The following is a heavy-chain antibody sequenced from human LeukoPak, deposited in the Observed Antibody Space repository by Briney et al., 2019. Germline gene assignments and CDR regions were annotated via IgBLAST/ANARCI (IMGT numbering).Heavy chain of an antibody. D-gene: IGHD5-18*01. J-gene: IGHJ4*02. V-gene: IGHV4-30-2*03. Sequence: SQTLSLTCTVSGGSISSGSYYWSWIRQPAGKGLEWIGSIYYSGSTYYNPSLKSRVTISVDTSKNQFSLKLSSVTAADTAVYYCASPGYSYGISFDYWGQGTLVTVSS. CDR3: ASPGYSYGISFDY. CDR1: GGSISSGSYY. CDR2: IYYSGST.